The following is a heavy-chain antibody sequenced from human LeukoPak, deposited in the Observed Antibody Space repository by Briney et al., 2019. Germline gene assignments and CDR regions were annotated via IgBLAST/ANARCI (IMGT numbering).Heavy chain of an antibody. D-gene: IGHD4-17*01. J-gene: IGHJ4*02. Sequence: SVKVSCKASGGTFTSYAISWVRQAPGQGLEWREGIIPIFGTANYAQKFQGRVTSTADEYTSTAYMELSSLRSEDTAVYYCARDPGDYGDYLLDYWGQGTLVTVSS. CDR2: IIPIFGTA. V-gene: IGHV1-69*13. CDR3: ARDPGDYGDYLLDY. CDR1: GGTFTSYA.